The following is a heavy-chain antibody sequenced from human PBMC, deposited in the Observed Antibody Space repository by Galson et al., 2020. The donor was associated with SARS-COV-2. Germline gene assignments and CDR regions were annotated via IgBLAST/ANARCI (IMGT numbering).Heavy chain of an antibody. D-gene: IGHD2-2*01. CDR3: ARGGQCSTTSCYLSHYGMDV. V-gene: IGHV6-1*01. J-gene: IGHJ6*02. Sequence: SQTLSLTCAISGDSVSSNSAAWTWIRQSPSRGLEWLGSTYYRSKWYNDYALSVKSRITINPDTSKNQFSLQLNSVTPEDTAVYFCARGGQCSTTSCYLSHYGMDVWGQGTTVTVSS. CDR1: GDSVSSNSAA. CDR2: TYYRSKWYN.